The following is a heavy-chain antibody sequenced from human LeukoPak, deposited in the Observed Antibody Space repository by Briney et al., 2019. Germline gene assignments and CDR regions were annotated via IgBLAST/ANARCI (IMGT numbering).Heavy chain of an antibody. Sequence: GGSLRLSCAASGFTFSTYGMHWVRQAPGKGLEWLAVIWYDGSNIYYADSVKGRFAISRDNSRNTLYLLLNSLRAEDTAVYYCVRDLYYRFDFWGQGTLVTVSS. V-gene: IGHV3-33*01. D-gene: IGHD3-10*01. J-gene: IGHJ4*02. CDR1: GFTFSTYG. CDR2: IWYDGSNI. CDR3: VRDLYYRFDF.